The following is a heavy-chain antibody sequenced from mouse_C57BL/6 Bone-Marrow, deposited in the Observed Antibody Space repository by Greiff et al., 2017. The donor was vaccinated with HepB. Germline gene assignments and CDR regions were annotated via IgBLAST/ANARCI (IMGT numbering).Heavy chain of an antibody. D-gene: IGHD1-1*01. CDR3: ARGETTTVVATYWYFDV. CDR1: GYTFTSYG. Sequence: VQVVESGAELARPGASVKLSCKASGYTFTSYGISWVKQRTGQGLEWIGEIYPRSGNTYYNEKFKGKATLTADKSSSTAYMELRSLTSEDSAVYFCARGETTTVVATYWYFDVWGTGTTVTVSS. J-gene: IGHJ1*03. V-gene: IGHV1-81*01. CDR2: IYPRSGNT.